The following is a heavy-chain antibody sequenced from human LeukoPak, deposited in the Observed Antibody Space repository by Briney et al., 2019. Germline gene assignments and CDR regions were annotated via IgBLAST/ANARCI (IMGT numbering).Heavy chain of an antibody. D-gene: IGHD1-26*01. J-gene: IGHJ4*02. V-gene: IGHV3-23*01. CDR1: GFTFTSYG. CDR2: ISGSGGST. Sequence: GGSLRLSCAASGFTFTSYGMSWVRQAPGKGLEWVSAISGSGGSTYYADSVKGRFTISRDNSKNTLYLQMNSLRAEDTAVYYCAKEEEQVGATDYLDYWGQGTLVTVSS. CDR3: AKEEEQVGATDYLDY.